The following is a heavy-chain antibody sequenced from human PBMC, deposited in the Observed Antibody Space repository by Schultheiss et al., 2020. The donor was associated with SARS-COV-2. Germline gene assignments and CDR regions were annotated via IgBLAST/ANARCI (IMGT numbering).Heavy chain of an antibody. Sequence: SGPTLVKPTQTLTLTCTFSGFSLSTSGVGVGWIRQPPGKALEWLALIYWDDDKRYSPSLKSRLTITKNTSKNQGVLTMTNMDPVDTATYYCARIPKYCSSTSCYNDSWGYGTVVTVSS. CDR1: GFSLSTSGVG. D-gene: IGHD2-2*01. V-gene: IGHV2-5*02. J-gene: IGHJ5*01. CDR3: ARIPKYCSSTSCYNDS. CDR2: IYWDDDK.